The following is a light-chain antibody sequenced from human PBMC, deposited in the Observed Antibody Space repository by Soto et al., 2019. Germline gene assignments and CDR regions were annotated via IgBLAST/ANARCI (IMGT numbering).Light chain of an antibody. J-gene: IGLJ2*01. Sequence: QSALTQPAAVSGSPGQSITISCTGTSSDIGGHNFVSWYQHHPDKAPKLLIYEVSYRASGVSTRFTGSKSANTASLTISGLQAEDEADYSCSSYTSSSYVVFGGGTKVTVL. CDR1: SSDIGGHNF. V-gene: IGLV2-14*01. CDR3: SSYTSSSYVV. CDR2: EVS.